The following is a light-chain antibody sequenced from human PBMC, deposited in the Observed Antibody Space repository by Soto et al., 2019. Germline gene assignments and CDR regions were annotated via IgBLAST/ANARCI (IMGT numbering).Light chain of an antibody. J-gene: IGLJ3*02. CDR2: DVT. V-gene: IGLV2-14*01. Sequence: QSVLAQPASVSGSPGQSITISCTGTSSDIGGYNFVSWYQQYPGRAPTIIIYDVTNRPSGVSDRFSGSKSGNTASLPISGLQADDEADYYCSSYASGNARVFGGGTQLTVL. CDR3: SSYASGNARV. CDR1: SSDIGGYNF.